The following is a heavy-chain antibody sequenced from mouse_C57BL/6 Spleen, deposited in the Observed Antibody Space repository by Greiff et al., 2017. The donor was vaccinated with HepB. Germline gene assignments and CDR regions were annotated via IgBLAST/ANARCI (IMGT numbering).Heavy chain of an antibody. D-gene: IGHD3-2*02. J-gene: IGHJ4*01. CDR3: ARHEDGLLESSGSYAMDY. V-gene: IGHV1-62-2*01. CDR2: FYPGSGSI. Sequence: QVQLKESGAELVKPGASVKLSCKASGYTFTEYTIHWVKQRPGQGLEWIGWFYPGSGSIKYNEKFKDKATLTADKSSSTVYMELSRLTSEDSAVYDCARHEDGLLESSGSYAMDYWGQGTSVTVSS. CDR1: GYTFTEYT.